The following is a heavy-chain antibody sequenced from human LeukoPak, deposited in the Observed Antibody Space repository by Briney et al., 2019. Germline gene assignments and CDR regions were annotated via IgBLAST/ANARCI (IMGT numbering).Heavy chain of an antibody. CDR3: ARVSDSSSSLWFDP. CDR1: GASVSNYD. CDR2: VYYSGST. J-gene: IGHJ5*02. V-gene: IGHV4-59*02. D-gene: IGHD6-6*01. Sequence: SETLSLTCTVSGASVSNYDWSWIRQPPGKGLEWIGYVYYSGSTNYNPSLKSRVTISVDTSKNQFSLKLSSVTAADTAVYYCARVSDSSSSLWFDPWGQGTLVTVSS.